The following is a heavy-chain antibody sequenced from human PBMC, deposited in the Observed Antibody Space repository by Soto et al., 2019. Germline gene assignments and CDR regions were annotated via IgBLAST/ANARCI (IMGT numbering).Heavy chain of an antibody. CDR2: IYPGDSDT. J-gene: IGHJ4*02. CDR1: GYNFCNYW. D-gene: IGHD6-19*01. V-gene: IGHV5-51*01. Sequence: XESLKIFRQGSGYNFCNYWLVWVRQMPGKGLEWMGIIYPGDSDTRYGPYFQGHVTISADKSISTAYLQWSSLKASDTAIYYCARANSNGWYQHFDFWGQGTLVTVSS. CDR3: ARANSNGWYQHFDF.